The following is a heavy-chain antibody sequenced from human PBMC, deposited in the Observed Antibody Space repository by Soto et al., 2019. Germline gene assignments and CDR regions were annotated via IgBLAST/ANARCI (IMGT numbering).Heavy chain of an antibody. CDR3: ARADCTGAYCYSWPFNYGVDV. J-gene: IGHJ6*02. CDR2: IWYDGSNK. CDR1: GFTFNTYG. D-gene: IGHD2-15*01. V-gene: IGHV3-33*08. Sequence: QVQLVESGGGVVQPGGSLRLSCTTSGFTFNTYGMHWVRQAPGKGLEWVAIIWYDGSNKYYADSVKGRFTIYRDNSKNTLYLQMNSRRAEDTALYHCARADCTGAYCYSWPFNYGVDVWGQGATVTVSS.